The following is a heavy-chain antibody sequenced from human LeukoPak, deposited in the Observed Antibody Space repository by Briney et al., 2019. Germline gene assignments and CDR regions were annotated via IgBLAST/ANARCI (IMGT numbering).Heavy chain of an antibody. J-gene: IGHJ4*02. V-gene: IGHV3-23*01. Sequence: GGSLRLSCEASGFIFSSYAMSWVRQPPGKGLEWVSAISGSVGSTYYADSVKGRFTISRDNSKNTLYLQMNSLRAEDTAIYYCAKSERHRDYWGQGTLVTVSS. CDR2: ISGSVGST. CDR1: GFIFSSYA. CDR3: AKSERHRDY. D-gene: IGHD1-1*01.